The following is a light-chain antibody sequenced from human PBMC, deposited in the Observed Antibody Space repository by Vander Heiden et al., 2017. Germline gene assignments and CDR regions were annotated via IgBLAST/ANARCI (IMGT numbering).Light chain of an antibody. J-gene: IGLJ1*01. CDR1: SSDVGTYNY. V-gene: IGLV2-14*01. CDR3: SSYTSSSTPYV. CDR2: DVR. Sequence: QSALSQPASVSGSPGQSITISCTGTSSDVGTYNYLSWYQKHPDKAPKLMIYDVRNRPSGISNRFSGSKSGNTASLTISGLQAEDEADYYCSSYTSSSTPYVFGTGTKVTVL.